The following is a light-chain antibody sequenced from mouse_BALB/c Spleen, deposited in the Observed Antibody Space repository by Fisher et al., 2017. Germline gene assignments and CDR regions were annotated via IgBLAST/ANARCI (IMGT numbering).Light chain of an antibody. J-gene: IGKJ5*01. CDR2: DTS. Sequence: DIVITQSPAIMAASLGEKVTMTCSASSSVSCMHWYQQKSSTSPKLWIYDTSKLASGVPGRFSGSGSGNSYSLTISSMEAEDVATYYCFQGSGYPLTFGAGTKLELK. V-gene: IGKV4-63*01. CDR3: FQGSGYPLT. CDR1: SSVSC.